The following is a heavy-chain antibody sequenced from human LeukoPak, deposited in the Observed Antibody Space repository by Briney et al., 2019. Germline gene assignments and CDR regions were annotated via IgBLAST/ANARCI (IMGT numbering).Heavy chain of an antibody. J-gene: IGHJ6*03. V-gene: IGHV4-4*07. CDR1: GGSISNYY. CDR3: AREYQVTYYYYYYMDV. D-gene: IGHD2-2*01. CDR2: IYTSGTA. Sequence: SETLSLTCTVSGGSISNYYWSWIRQPAGKGLEWIGRIYTSGTADSNPSLKSRVTMSVDTSKNQFSLRLSSVTAADTAVYYCAREYQVTYYYYYYMDVWGKGTTVTVSS.